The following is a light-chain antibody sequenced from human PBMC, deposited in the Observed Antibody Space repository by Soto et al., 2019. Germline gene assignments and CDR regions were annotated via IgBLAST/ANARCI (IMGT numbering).Light chain of an antibody. CDR1: QTIGTS. Sequence: DIQMTQSPASLSASVGDRVTVTCRASQTIGTSLNWYQQQPGKAPKLLIYAASTLQSGVPSRFSGSGSGTDFTITISSLQPEDFATYYCQQRSGIPYTFGQRTKAEIK. V-gene: IGKV1-39*01. CDR2: AAS. CDR3: QQRSGIPYT. J-gene: IGKJ2*01.